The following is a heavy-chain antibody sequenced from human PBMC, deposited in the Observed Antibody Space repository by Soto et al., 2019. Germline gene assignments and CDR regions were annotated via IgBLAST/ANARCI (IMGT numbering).Heavy chain of an antibody. D-gene: IGHD2-15*01. CDR3: ARDRYCSGGSCYSNWFDP. Sequence: SVKVSCKASGGTFSSYAISWVRQAPGQGLEWMGGIIPIFGTANYAQKFQGRVTITADESTSAAYMELSSLRSEDTAVYYCARDRYCSGGSCYSNWFDPWGQGTLVTVSS. CDR1: GGTFSSYA. J-gene: IGHJ5*02. V-gene: IGHV1-69*13. CDR2: IIPIFGTA.